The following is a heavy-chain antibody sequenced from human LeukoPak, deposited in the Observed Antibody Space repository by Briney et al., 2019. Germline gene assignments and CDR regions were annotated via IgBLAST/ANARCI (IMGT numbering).Heavy chain of an antibody. Sequence: GGSLRLSCAASGFTFDDYAMHWVRQAPGKGLEWVSGISWNSGSIGYADSVKGRFTISRDNAKNSLYLQMNSLRAEDMALYYCAKSLSVASVVTGYFDLWGRGTLVTVSS. V-gene: IGHV3-9*03. CDR3: AKSLSVASVVTGYFDL. CDR1: GFTFDDYA. CDR2: ISWNSGSI. D-gene: IGHD4-23*01. J-gene: IGHJ2*01.